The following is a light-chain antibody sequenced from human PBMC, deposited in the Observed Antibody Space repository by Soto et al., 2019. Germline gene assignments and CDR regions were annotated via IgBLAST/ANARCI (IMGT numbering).Light chain of an antibody. CDR2: DAS. J-gene: IGKJ4*01. CDR1: QSIDSS. Sequence: DIQMTQSPSTLSASVGDRVTITCRASQSIDSSLAWYQQKPRKGPKLLIYDASTLESGVPSRFSGSESGTEFTLTVSSLQPEDFGTYYCQQLKSYPLSFGGGTKVEVK. CDR3: QQLKSYPLS. V-gene: IGKV1-5*01.